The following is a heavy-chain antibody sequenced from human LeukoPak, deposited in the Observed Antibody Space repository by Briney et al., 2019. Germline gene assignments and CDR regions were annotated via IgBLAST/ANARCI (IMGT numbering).Heavy chain of an antibody. J-gene: IGHJ4*02. V-gene: IGHV3-74*01. CDR1: GFTFSSYW. CDR3: AKDSDIEYCSSTSCLGPFDY. D-gene: IGHD2-2*01. CDR2: INSDGSST. Sequence: PGGSLRLSCAASGFTFSSYWMHWVRQAPGKGLVWVSRINSDGSSTSYADSVKGRFTISRDNSKNTLSLQMNSLRAEDTAVYYCAKDSDIEYCSSTSCLGPFDYWGQGTLVTVSS.